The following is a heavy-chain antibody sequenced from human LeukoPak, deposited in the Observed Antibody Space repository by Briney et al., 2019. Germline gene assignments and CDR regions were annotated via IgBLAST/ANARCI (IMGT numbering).Heavy chain of an antibody. J-gene: IGHJ2*01. CDR2: IYYSGST. CDR3: ARHVANPGWYFDL. V-gene: IGHV4-39*01. Sequence: PSETLSLTCAVYGGSISSSSYYWGWIRQPPGKGLEWIGSIYYSGSTYYNPSLKSRVTISVDTSKNQFSLKLSSVTAADTAVYYCARHVANPGWYFDLWGRGTLVTVSS. CDR1: GGSISSSSYY.